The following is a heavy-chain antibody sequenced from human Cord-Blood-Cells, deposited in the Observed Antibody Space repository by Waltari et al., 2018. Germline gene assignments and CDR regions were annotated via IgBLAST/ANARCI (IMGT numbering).Heavy chain of an antibody. CDR2: ISYDGSNK. J-gene: IGHJ6*02. D-gene: IGHD3-10*01. CDR1: GFTFSSYG. Sequence: QVQLVESGGGVVQPGRSLRLSCAASGFTFSSYGMHWVRQAPGTGLEWVAVISYDGSNKYYADSVKGRFTISRDNSKNTLYLQMNSLRAEDTAVYYCAKGFYYYGSGSYYYYGMDVWGQGTTVTVSS. CDR3: AKGFYYYGSGSYYYYGMDV. V-gene: IGHV3-30*18.